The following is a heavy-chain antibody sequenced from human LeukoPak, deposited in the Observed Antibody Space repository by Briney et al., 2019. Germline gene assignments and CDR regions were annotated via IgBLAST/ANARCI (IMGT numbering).Heavy chain of an antibody. Sequence: KPSETLSLTCTVSGGSISSGDYYWSWIRQPPGKGLEWIGYIYYSGSTYYNPSPKSRVTISVDTSKNQFSLKLSSVTAADTAVYYCARDLLNEGNHLDYWGQGTLVTVSS. V-gene: IGHV4-30-4*01. CDR2: IYYSGST. CDR1: GGSISSGDYY. J-gene: IGHJ4*02. CDR3: ARDLLNEGNHLDY. D-gene: IGHD4-23*01.